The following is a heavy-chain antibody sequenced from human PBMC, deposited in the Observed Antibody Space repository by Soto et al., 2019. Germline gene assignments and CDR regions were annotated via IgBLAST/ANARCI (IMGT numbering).Heavy chain of an antibody. D-gene: IGHD1-1*01. V-gene: IGHV3-48*04. CDR3: ARDNDWAFDN. CDR1: GFTFSDYS. CDR2: IFVTSTLI. Sequence: VQLVESGGNLVQPGRSLRLSCVASGFTFSDYSMVWVRQSPGKGLEWISYIFVTSTLIYYADSVKGRFTVSRDNSQNSLSLQMNSLRVEDTGINYCARDNDWAFDNWGQGTLVTVSS. J-gene: IGHJ4*02.